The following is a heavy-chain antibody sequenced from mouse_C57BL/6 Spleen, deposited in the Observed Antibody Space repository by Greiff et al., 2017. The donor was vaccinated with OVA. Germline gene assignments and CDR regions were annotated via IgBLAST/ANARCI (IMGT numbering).Heavy chain of an antibody. CDR1: GFTFSSYG. V-gene: IGHV5-6*01. CDR2: ISSGGSYT. CDR3: ARGDSSWLAY. J-gene: IGHJ3*01. Sequence: EVKLVESGGDLVEPGGSLKLSCAASGFTFSSYGMSWVRQTPDKRLEWVATISSGGSYTYYPDSVKGRFTISRDNAKNTLYLQMSSLKSEDTAMYYCARGDSSWLAYWGQGTLVTVSA.